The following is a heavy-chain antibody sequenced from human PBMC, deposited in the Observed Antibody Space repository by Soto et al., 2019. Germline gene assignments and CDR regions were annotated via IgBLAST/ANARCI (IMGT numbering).Heavy chain of an antibody. V-gene: IGHV3-23*01. Sequence: GGSLRLSCAASGFTFSSYAMSWVRQAPGKGLEWVSAISGSGGSTYYADSVKGRFTISRDNSKNTLYLQMNSLRAEDTAVYYCATIGWDFWSGRLNWFDPWGQGTLVTVSS. CDR1: GFTFSSYA. D-gene: IGHD3-3*01. J-gene: IGHJ5*02. CDR2: ISGSGGST. CDR3: ATIGWDFWSGRLNWFDP.